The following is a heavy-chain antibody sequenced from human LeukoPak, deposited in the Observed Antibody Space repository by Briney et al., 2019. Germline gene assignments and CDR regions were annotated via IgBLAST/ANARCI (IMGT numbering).Heavy chain of an antibody. Sequence: GGSLRLSCAASGFTFSSYAMHWVRQAPGKGLEWVAVISYDGSNKYYADSVKGRFTISRDNSKNTLYLQMNSLRAEDTAVYYCARDMGSGWYAVGYGFEYWGQGTLVTVSS. D-gene: IGHD6-19*01. CDR1: GFTFSSYA. J-gene: IGHJ4*02. CDR2: ISYDGSNK. CDR3: ARDMGSGWYAVGYGFEY. V-gene: IGHV3-30*04.